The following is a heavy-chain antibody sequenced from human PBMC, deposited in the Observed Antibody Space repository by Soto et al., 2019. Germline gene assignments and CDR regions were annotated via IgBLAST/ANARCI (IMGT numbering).Heavy chain of an antibody. J-gene: IGHJ6*02. CDR1: GFTFSSYA. D-gene: IGHD2-2*01. CDR3: AKVAPHCSSTSCYVDLTGGMDV. Sequence: GGSLRLSCAASGFTFSSYAMSWVRQAPGKGLEWVSAISGSGGSTYYADSVKGRFTISRDNSKNTRYLQMNSLRAEDTAVYYCAKVAPHCSSTSCYVDLTGGMDVWGQGTTVTVSS. V-gene: IGHV3-23*01. CDR2: ISGSGGST.